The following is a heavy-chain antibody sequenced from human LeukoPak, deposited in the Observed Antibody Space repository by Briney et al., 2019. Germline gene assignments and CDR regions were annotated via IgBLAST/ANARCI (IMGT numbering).Heavy chain of an antibody. Sequence: GGSLRFSCAASGFTFSSYAMSWVRQAPGKGLEWVSAISGSGGSTYYADSVKGRFTISRDNSKNTLYLQMNSLRAEDTAVYYCAKDDYGDHYYYYGMDVWGQGTTVTVSS. CDR3: AKDDYGDHYYYYGMDV. CDR2: ISGSGGST. J-gene: IGHJ6*02. V-gene: IGHV3-23*01. CDR1: GFTFSSYA. D-gene: IGHD4-17*01.